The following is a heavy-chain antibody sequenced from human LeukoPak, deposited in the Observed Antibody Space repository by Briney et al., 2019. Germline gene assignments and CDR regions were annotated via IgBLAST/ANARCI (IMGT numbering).Heavy chain of an antibody. J-gene: IGHJ3*02. CDR2: INPNSGGT. D-gene: IGHD6-25*01. Sequence: GASVKVSCKASGYTFTGYYMHWVRQAPGQGLEWMGWINPNSGGTNYAQKFQGWVTMTRDTSNSTAYMELSRLRSDDTAVYYCARARPQRLLDAFDIWGQGTMVTVSS. CDR3: ARARPQRLLDAFDI. V-gene: IGHV1-2*04. CDR1: GYTFTGYY.